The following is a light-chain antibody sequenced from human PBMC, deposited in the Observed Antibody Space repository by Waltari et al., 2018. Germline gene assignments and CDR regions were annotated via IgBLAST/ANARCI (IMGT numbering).Light chain of an antibody. V-gene: IGLV3-1*01. CDR3: QAWDTSGVV. CDR2: QDT. CDR1: IWGDKY. J-gene: IGLJ2*01. Sequence: SSELTQPPSVSVSPGQTASIPCSGDIWGDKYPCWYQQKAGQSPVLVIYQDTKRPSGIPERFSGSNSGNTATLTISGTQTMDEADYYCQAWDTSGVVFGGGTKLTVL.